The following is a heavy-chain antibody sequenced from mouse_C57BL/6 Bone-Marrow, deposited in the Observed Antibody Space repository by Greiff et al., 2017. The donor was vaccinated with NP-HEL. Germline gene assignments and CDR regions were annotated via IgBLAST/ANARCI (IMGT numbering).Heavy chain of an antibody. CDR1: GYAFSSYW. CDR2: IYPGDGDT. J-gene: IGHJ2*01. D-gene: IGHD2-3*01. Sequence: VQLQQSGAELVKPGASVKISCKASGYAFSSYWMNWVKQRPGKGLEWIGQIYPGDGDTNYNGKFKGKATLTADKSSSTAYMQLSSLTSEDSAVYFCARRDGYYGNYFDYWGKGTTLTVSS. CDR3: ARRDGYYGNYFDY. V-gene: IGHV1-80*01.